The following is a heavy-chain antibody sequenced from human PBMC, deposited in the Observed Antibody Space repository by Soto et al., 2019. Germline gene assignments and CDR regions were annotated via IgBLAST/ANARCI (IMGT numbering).Heavy chain of an antibody. D-gene: IGHD6-13*01. CDR1: GGSISSYY. V-gene: IGHV4-59*01. Sequence: PSEPLSLTCTVSGGSISSYYWSWIRQPPGKGLEWIGYIYYSGSTNYNPSLKSRVTISVDTSKNQFSLKLSSVTAADTAVYYCARDVGDGAAGPYYYYGMDVWGQGTTVTVSS. J-gene: IGHJ6*02. CDR3: ARDVGDGAAGPYYYYGMDV. CDR2: IYYSGST.